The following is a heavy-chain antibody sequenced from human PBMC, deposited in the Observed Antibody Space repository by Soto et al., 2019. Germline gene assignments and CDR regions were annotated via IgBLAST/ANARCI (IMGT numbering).Heavy chain of an antibody. CDR1: GYTFTGYY. CDR2: INPNSGGT. Sequence: ASVKVSCKASGYTFTGYYMHWVRQAPGQGLEWMGWINPNSGGTNYAQKFQGRVTMTRDTSISTAYMELSRLRSDDTAVYYCARSPYDSSGSNYYYYGMDVWGQGTTVTVSS. D-gene: IGHD3-22*01. J-gene: IGHJ6*02. V-gene: IGHV1-2*02. CDR3: ARSPYDSSGSNYYYYGMDV.